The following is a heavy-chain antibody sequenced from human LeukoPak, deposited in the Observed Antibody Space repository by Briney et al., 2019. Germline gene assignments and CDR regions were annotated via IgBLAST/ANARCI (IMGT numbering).Heavy chain of an antibody. J-gene: IGHJ6*03. V-gene: IGHV1-2*02. Sequence: ASVKVSCTASGYTFTAHYLHWVRQAPGQGLEWMAWINHNSGGTKYAEKFQGRVTVTRDTSTSTAYMELSRLRSDDTAVYYCARGTDYGDYGGTWFYYYYMDVWGEGTTVTVSS. D-gene: IGHD4-17*01. CDR1: GYTFTAHY. CDR2: INHNSGGT. CDR3: ARGTDYGDYGGTWFYYYYMDV.